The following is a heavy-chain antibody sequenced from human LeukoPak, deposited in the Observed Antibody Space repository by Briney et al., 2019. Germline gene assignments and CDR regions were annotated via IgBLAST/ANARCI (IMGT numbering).Heavy chain of an antibody. CDR3: ARGREFDY. J-gene: IGHJ4*02. CDR1: GGSFSGYY. D-gene: IGHD1-26*01. Sequence: SETLSLTCAVYGGSFSGYYWSWIRQPPGKGLEWIGEINHSGSTNYNPSLKSRVTISVDTSKNQFSLKLSSVTAADTAVYYCARGREFDYWGQGTLVTVSS. V-gene: IGHV4-34*01. CDR2: INHSGST.